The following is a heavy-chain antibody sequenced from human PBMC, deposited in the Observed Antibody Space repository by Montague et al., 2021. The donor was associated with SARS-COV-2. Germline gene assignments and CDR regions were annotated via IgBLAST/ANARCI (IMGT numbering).Heavy chain of an antibody. D-gene: IGHD2-15*01. Sequence: SETLSLTCDVYGGSFSSYWSWIRQPPGRGLEGVGQISHGGGTNYNPSLKSRVTTSVDTAKNQVSLKLSSVTAADTAVYYCARRCGGGRCYFGMDVWGQGTPVTVSS. CDR2: ISHGGGT. CDR1: GGSFSSY. J-gene: IGHJ6*02. V-gene: IGHV4-34*01. CDR3: ARRCGGGRCYFGMDV.